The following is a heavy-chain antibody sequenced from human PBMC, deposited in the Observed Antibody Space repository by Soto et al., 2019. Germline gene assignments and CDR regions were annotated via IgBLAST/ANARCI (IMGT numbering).Heavy chain of an antibody. D-gene: IGHD2-21*01. CDR2: IIPLMRTV. CDR3: ARDPVDLFGYLDV. CDR1: GGTFASYS. Sequence: QEELVQSGAEVKKPGSSVNVSCKASGGTFASYSITWLRQAPGQRLEWMGEIIPLMRTVNYAQKFQDRVTITGDRSTSTVYRALNSLRADDTAVYDCARDPVDLFGYLDVWGKGTTVTVSS. J-gene: IGHJ6*04. V-gene: IGHV1-69*06.